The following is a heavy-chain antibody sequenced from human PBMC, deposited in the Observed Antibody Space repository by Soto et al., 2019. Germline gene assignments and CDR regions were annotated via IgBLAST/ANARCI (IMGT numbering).Heavy chain of an antibody. D-gene: IGHD3-10*01. CDR2: IGTVGDT. J-gene: IGHJ3*02. Sequence: EVQLVESGGGLVQPGGSLRLSCAASGFTFSSYDMHWVRQATGKGLEWVSAIGTVGDTYYPGSVKGRFTISRENAKNSLYLQMNSLRAGDTAVYYCARDRGNSGAFDIWGQGTMVTVSS. CDR3: ARDRGNSGAFDI. V-gene: IGHV3-13*01. CDR1: GFTFSSYD.